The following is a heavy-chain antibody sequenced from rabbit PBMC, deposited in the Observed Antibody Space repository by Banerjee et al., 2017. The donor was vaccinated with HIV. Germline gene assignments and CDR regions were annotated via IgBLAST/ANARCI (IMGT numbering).Heavy chain of an antibody. D-gene: IGHD7-1*01. CDR2: INTGISST. Sequence: QSLEEYGGDLVQPEGSLTLTCKASGLDFSSSYYMCWVRQAPGKGLEWIGYINTGISSTDYASWAKGRFTISRTSSTTVTLQMTSLTAADTATYFCARDLAAVTGWNFGLWGPGTLVTVS. CDR3: ARDLAAVTGWNFGL. V-gene: IGHV1S40*01. J-gene: IGHJ4*01. CDR1: GLDFSSSYY.